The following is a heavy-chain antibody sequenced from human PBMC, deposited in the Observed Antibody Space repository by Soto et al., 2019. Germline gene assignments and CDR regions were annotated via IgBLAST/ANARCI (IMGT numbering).Heavy chain of an antibody. CDR2: AAYSGGT. Sequence: TLSLTCTVSGGSIANNNYFWGWVRQPPGKGLDWIGSAAYSGGTYKNPSLKSRVTVSVDTSKNQFSLKLTSVTAADTAVYYCAKVVVGATSHSDFDSWGQGTLVTVSS. J-gene: IGHJ4*02. D-gene: IGHD2-15*01. V-gene: IGHV4-39*01. CDR3: AKVVVGATSHSDFDS. CDR1: GGSIANNNYF.